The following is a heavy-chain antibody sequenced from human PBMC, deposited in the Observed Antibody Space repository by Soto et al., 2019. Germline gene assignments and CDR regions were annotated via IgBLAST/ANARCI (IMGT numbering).Heavy chain of an antibody. Sequence: QVQLQESGPGLVKSSETLSLTCTVSGDSISPYYWSWIRQPPGKGLEWIGYISYSGNTNYNPSLKSRVTVSVDTSRKPFSLKLNSVTAADTAVYYCAREYCGGDCSSWGHYYYDYWGQGTLVTVSS. CDR3: AREYCGGDCSSWGHYYYDY. CDR1: GDSISPYY. V-gene: IGHV4-59*01. J-gene: IGHJ4*02. CDR2: ISYSGNT. D-gene: IGHD2-21*02.